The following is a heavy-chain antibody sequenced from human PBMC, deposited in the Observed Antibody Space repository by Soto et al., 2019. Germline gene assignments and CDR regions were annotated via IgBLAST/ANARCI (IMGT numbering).Heavy chain of an antibody. CDR1: GGSIRTGNYY. Sequence: SETRSLTCSVSGGSIRTGNYYWVWIRHAPGRGLEGIGSGYYTGTTYYTPSLPGRVTMSADTSKNIFFLGLRPVTAADTAVYYCAGGPPIVMGTTIVPRNYYFDSWGQGTLVTVSS. CDR2: GYYTGTT. V-gene: IGHV4-39*02. D-gene: IGHD2-21*02. CDR3: AGGPPIVMGTTIVPRNYYFDS. J-gene: IGHJ4*02.